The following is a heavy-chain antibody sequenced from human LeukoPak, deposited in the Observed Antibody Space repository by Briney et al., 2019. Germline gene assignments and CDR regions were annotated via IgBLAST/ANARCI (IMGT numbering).Heavy chain of an antibody. CDR2: IYYSGST. V-gene: IGHV4-31*03. J-gene: IGHJ5*02. CDR1: GGSISSGGYY. Sequence: SETLSLTCTVSGGSISSGGYYWSWIRQHPGKGLEWIGYIYYSGSTYYNPSLKSRVTISVDTSKNQFSLKLSSVTAADTAVYYCARDRSAGVNDHDYGDPPPNWFDPWGQGTLVTVSS. CDR3: ARDRSAGVNDHDYGDPPPNWFDP. D-gene: IGHD4-17*01.